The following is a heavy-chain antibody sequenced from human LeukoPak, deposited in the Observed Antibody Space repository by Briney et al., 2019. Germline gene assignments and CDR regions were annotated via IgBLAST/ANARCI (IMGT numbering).Heavy chain of an antibody. J-gene: IGHJ6*02. CDR1: GFTVSSNY. CDR3: ARDPYCSSTSCYNGYYYYYGMDV. Sequence: GGSLRLSCAASGFTVSSNYMSWVRQAPGKGLEWVSVIYSENNTYNADSVKGRFTISRDNSKNTVYLQMNSLRAEDTAVYYCARDPYCSSTSCYNGYYYYYGMDVWGQGTTVTVSS. CDR2: IYSENNT. D-gene: IGHD2-2*02. V-gene: IGHV3-53*01.